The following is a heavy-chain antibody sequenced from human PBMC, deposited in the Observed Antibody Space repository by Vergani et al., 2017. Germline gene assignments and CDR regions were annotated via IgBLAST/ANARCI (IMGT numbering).Heavy chain of an antibody. V-gene: IGHV2-5*04. J-gene: IGHJ6*03. CDR3: VKRKPEWGTTGCCYPFYDYYYKDV. CDR2: IYWNDDQ. Sequence: QITLKESGPTLVKPTQTLTLTCTFSGFSLTTRGVSVAWIRQPPGKALDWLALIYWNDDQHYSPSLNNRVTITKDTSKNQVVLTMTNMDYVDTGTYYCVKRKPEWGTTGCCYPFYDYYYKDVGGKGTLVTVSS. CDR1: GFSLTTRGVS. D-gene: IGHD1-7*01.